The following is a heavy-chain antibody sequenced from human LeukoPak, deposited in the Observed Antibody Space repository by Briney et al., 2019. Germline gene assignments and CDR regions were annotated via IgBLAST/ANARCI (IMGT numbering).Heavy chain of an antibody. Sequence: PGRSLRLSCVGSGFTFSTYGMHWVRQAPGKGLEWVAVIWNDGSSEYYADSVKGRITISRDNSRHTLYLQMNSLTADDTAVYHCASGAGYRYGRIDYWGQGTLVTVSS. CDR3: ASGAGYRYGRIDY. CDR1: GFTFSTYG. J-gene: IGHJ4*02. D-gene: IGHD5-18*01. V-gene: IGHV3-33*01. CDR2: IWNDGSSE.